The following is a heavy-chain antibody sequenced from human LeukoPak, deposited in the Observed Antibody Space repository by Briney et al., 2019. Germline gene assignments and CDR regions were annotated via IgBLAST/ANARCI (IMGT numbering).Heavy chain of an antibody. Sequence: SETLSLTCTVSGGSISSSSYYWGWIRQPPGKGLEWIGSIYYSGSTYYNPSLKSRVTISVDTSKNQFSLKLSSVTAADTAVYYCARTGVTGTTDGPGAFDIWGQGTMVTVSS. CDR2: IYYSGST. CDR1: GGSISSSSYY. V-gene: IGHV4-39*07. CDR3: ARTGVTGTTDGPGAFDI. J-gene: IGHJ3*02. D-gene: IGHD1-20*01.